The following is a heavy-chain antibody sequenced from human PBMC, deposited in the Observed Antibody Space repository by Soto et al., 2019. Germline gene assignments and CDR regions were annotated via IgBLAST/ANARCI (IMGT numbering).Heavy chain of an antibody. J-gene: IGHJ3*02. D-gene: IGHD3-10*01. Sequence: GSLRLSCAASGFTFSSYGMHWVRQAPGKGLEWVAVIWYDGSNKYYADSVKGRFTISRDNSKNTLYLQMNSLRAEDTAVYYWYGWGSYSVTVAFDIWGKGKMVTVS. CDR2: IWYDGSNK. CDR1: GFTFSSYG. CDR3: YGWGSYSVTVAFDI. V-gene: IGHV3-33*01.